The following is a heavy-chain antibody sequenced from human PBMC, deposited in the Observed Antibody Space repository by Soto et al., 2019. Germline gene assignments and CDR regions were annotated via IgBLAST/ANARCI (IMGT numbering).Heavy chain of an antibody. CDR1: GYTFTGYY. Sequence: ASVKVSCKASGYTFTGYYMHWVRQAPGQGLEWMGWINPNSGGTNYAQKFQGWVTMTRDTSISTAYMELSRLRSDDTAVYYCARGETIAARPDLYWFDPWGQGXLVTVSS. V-gene: IGHV1-2*04. J-gene: IGHJ5*02. D-gene: IGHD6-6*01. CDR3: ARGETIAARPDLYWFDP. CDR2: INPNSGGT.